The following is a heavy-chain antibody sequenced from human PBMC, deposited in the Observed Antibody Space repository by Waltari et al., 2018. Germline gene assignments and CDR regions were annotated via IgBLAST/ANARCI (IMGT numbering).Heavy chain of an antibody. D-gene: IGHD4-17*01. Sequence: QVQLQESGPGLVKPSETLSLTCNVSGGSISSHYWSWIRQPPGKGLEWIGYIYYSGSTNYNPSLKSRVTISVDTSKNQFSLKLSSVTAADTAVYYCARAPTTVTGGFDYWGQGTLVTVSS. V-gene: IGHV4-59*11. CDR1: GGSISSHY. CDR2: IYYSGST. J-gene: IGHJ4*02. CDR3: ARAPTTVTGGFDY.